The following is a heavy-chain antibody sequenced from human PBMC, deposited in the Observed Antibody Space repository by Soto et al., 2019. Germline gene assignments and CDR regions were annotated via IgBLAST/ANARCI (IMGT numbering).Heavy chain of an antibody. Sequence: EVQLVESGGGLVKPGGSLRLSCAASGFTFSSYSMNWVHQAPGKGLEWVSSISSSSSYIYYADSVKGRFTISRDNAKNSLYLQMNSLRAEDTAVYYCASSLRRYAFDIWGQGTMVTVSS. D-gene: IGHD3-16*01. J-gene: IGHJ3*02. CDR2: ISSSSSYI. CDR1: GFTFSSYS. V-gene: IGHV3-21*01. CDR3: ASSLRRYAFDI.